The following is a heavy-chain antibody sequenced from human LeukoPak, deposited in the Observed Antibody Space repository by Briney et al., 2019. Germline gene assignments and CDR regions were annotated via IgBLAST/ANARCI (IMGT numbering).Heavy chain of an antibody. CDR3: ARQIRITTFGVVTQFMDV. J-gene: IGHJ6*03. D-gene: IGHD3-3*01. CDR2: IYYSGST. CDR1: GGSIRSYY. Sequence: PSETLSLTCTVSGGSIRSYYWSWIRQPPGKGLEWIGYIYYSGSTNYNPSLKSRVTISVDTSKNQFSLKLSSVTAADTAVYYCARQIRITTFGVVTQFMDVWGKGTTVTVSS. V-gene: IGHV4-59*01.